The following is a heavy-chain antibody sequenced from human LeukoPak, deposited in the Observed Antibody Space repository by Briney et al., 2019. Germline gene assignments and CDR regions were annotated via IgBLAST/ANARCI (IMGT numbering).Heavy chain of an antibody. D-gene: IGHD2-15*01. CDR1: GYTFTSYY. CDR2: INPSGGST. CDR3: ARGDCSGGSCSTKDYYYYGMDV. J-gene: IGHJ6*02. V-gene: IGHV1-46*01. Sequence: GASVKVSCKASGYTFTSYYMHWVRQAPGQGLEWMGIINPSGGSTSYAQKFQGRVTMTRDTSTSTVYMELSSLRSEDTAVYYCARGDCSGGSCSTKDYYYYGMDVWGQGTTVTVSS.